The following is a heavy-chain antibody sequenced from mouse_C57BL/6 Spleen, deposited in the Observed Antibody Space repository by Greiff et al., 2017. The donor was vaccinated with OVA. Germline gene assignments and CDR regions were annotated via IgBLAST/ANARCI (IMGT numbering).Heavy chain of an antibody. J-gene: IGHJ4*01. CDR3: ARHEEYDGYDYAMDY. CDR1: GFTFSDYG. D-gene: IGHD1-2*01. Sequence: EVKLVESGGGLVQPGGSLKLSCAASGFTFSDYGMAWVRQAPRKGPEWVAFISNLAYSIYYADTVTGRFTISRENAKNSLYVEMRSLSGEDTDMYYCARHEEYDGYDYAMDYWGQGTSVTVSS. CDR2: ISNLAYSI. V-gene: IGHV5-15*01.